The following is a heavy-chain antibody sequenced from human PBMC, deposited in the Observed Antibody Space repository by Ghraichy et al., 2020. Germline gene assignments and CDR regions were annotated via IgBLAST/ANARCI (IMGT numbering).Heavy chain of an antibody. CDR3: ARGSLTIFAPMDV. CDR2: ISSSSSYI. V-gene: IGHV3-21*01. D-gene: IGHD3-9*01. J-gene: IGHJ6*02. CDR1: GFTFSSYS. Sequence: GGSLRLSYAASGFTFSSYSMNWVRQAPGKGLEWVSSISSSSSYIYYADSVKGRFTISRDNAKNSLYLQMNSLRAEDTAVYYCARGSLTIFAPMDVWGQGTTVTVSS.